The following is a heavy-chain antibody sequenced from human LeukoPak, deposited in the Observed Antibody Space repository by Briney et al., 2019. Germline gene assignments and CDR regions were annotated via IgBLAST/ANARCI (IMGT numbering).Heavy chain of an antibody. CDR1: GFTFSSYS. D-gene: IGHD1-26*01. V-gene: IGHV3-48*04. CDR3: ARVYSGSHNDY. J-gene: IGHJ4*02. Sequence: GGSLRLSCAASGFTFSSYSMNWVRQAPGKGLEWVSYISSSSSTIYYADSVKGRFTISRDNAKNSLYLQMNSLRAEDTAVYYCARVYSGSHNDYWGQGTLVTVSS. CDR2: ISSSSSTI.